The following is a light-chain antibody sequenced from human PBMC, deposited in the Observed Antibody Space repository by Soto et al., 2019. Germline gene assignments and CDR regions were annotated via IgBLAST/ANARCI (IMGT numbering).Light chain of an antibody. CDR2: AAS. Sequence: DIQLTQSPSFLSASVGDRVTITCRASQGISSYLAWYQQKPGKAPKLLIYAASTLQSGVPSRFSGSGSGIEFTLTISSLQPEDFATYYCQQLNSYPQNTFGQGTKLEIK. CDR1: QGISSY. CDR3: QQLNSYPQNT. J-gene: IGKJ2*01. V-gene: IGKV1-9*01.